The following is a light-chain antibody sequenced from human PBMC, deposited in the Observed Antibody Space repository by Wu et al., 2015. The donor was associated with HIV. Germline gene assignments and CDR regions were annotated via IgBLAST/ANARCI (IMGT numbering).Light chain of an antibody. Sequence: DIQMSQSPSSLSASVGDRVTITCRASQGISKSLAWYQQKPGKAPKLLLFAASRLDSGVPSRFSGSGSVTDYTLTISSLQPEDFATYYCQQYYSTPLTFGGGTKVEIK. V-gene: IGKV1-NL1*01. CDR3: QQYYSTPLT. CDR1: QGISKS. J-gene: IGKJ4*01. CDR2: AAS.